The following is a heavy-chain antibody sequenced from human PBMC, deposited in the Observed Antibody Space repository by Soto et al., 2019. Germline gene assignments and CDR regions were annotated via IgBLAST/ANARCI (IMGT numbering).Heavy chain of an antibody. Sequence: SETLSLTCAVYGGSFSGYYWSWIRQPPGKGLEWIGEINHSGSTNYNPSLKSRVTISVDTSKNQFSLKLSSVTAADTAVYYCARAASSRHYYDSSGYYHEDYWGQGTLVTVSS. D-gene: IGHD3-22*01. CDR1: GGSFSGYY. V-gene: IGHV4-34*01. CDR2: INHSGST. CDR3: ARAASSRHYYDSSGYYHEDY. J-gene: IGHJ4*02.